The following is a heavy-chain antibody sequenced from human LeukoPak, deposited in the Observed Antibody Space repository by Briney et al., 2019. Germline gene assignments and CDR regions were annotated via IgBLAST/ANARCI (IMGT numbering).Heavy chain of an antibody. D-gene: IGHD6-19*01. CDR2: IRYDGSNK. CDR1: GFTFSSYG. Sequence: GGSLRLSCAASGFTFSSYGMHWVRQAPGKGLEWVAFIRYDGSNKYYADSVKGRFTISRDNAKNSLYLQMHSLRAEDTAVYYCARVGSSGWYDYWGQGTLVTVSS. CDR3: ARVGSSGWYDY. J-gene: IGHJ4*02. V-gene: IGHV3-30*02.